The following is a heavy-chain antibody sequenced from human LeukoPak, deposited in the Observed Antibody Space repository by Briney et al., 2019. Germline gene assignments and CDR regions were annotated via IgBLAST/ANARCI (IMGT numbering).Heavy chain of an antibody. CDR2: ISGSGTNT. J-gene: IGHJ4*02. CDR1: GFTFSSYA. Sequence: EGSLRLSCAASGFTFSSYAMSWVRQAPGKGLEWVSAISGSGTNTYYADSVKGRFTISRDNSENTLYLQIDNLRAEDTALYYCGRQGIYASGNLDYWGQGSLVTVSS. V-gene: IGHV3-23*01. D-gene: IGHD3-10*01. CDR3: GRQGIYASGNLDY.